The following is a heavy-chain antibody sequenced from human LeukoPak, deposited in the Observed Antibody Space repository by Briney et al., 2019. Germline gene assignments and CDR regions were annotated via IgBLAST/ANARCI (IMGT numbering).Heavy chain of an antibody. V-gene: IGHV3-21*01. J-gene: IGHJ6*02. D-gene: IGHD2-2*01. CDR2: ITCSLSYI. CDR3: ARDFGRTSDWQPRLYYGMDV. Sequence: GVPLRLSCAASGFTFKSYTMNCVRHSPGKGLEGVSSITCSLSYISYADSVKGRFTISRDKAKNSLSLQMNSLRAEDTAVYYCARDFGRTSDWQPRLYYGMDVWGQGTTVTVSS. CDR1: GFTFKSYT.